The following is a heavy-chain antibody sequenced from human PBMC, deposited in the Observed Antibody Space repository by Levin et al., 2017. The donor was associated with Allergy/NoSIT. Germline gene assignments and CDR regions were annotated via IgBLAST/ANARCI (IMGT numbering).Heavy chain of an antibody. CDR1: GFTFSDYY. CDR2: ISSSGSTI. Sequence: GESLKISCAASGFTFSDYYMSWIRQAPGKGLEWVSYISSSGSTIYYADSVKGRFTISRDNAKNSLYLQMNSLRAEDTAVYYCARAPSGVDAFDIWGQGTMVTVSS. CDR3: ARAPSGVDAFDI. J-gene: IGHJ3*02. V-gene: IGHV3-11*01. D-gene: IGHD2-8*01.